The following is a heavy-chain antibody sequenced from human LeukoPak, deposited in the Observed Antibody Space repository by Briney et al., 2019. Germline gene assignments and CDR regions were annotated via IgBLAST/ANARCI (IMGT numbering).Heavy chain of an antibody. CDR2: ISYDGSNK. Sequence: GGSLRLSCPASGFTFSGYAMHWVRQAPGKGLEWVAVISYDGSNKYYADSVKGRFTISRDNSKNTLYLQMNSLRAEDTAVYYCARDRLLQWLVQGYFDYWGQGTLVTVSS. D-gene: IGHD6-19*01. CDR1: GFTFSGYA. J-gene: IGHJ4*02. V-gene: IGHV3-30*04. CDR3: ARDRLLQWLVQGYFDY.